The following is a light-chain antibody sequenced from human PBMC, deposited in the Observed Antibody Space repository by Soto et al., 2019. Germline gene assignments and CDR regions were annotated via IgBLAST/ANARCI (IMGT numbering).Light chain of an antibody. CDR2: VAS. CDR3: MQLLHPPLT. CDR1: QSLLHSNGYNY. V-gene: IGKV2-28*01. J-gene: IGKJ4*01. Sequence: DVVMTQSPLSLPVTPGEPASISCRSSQSLLHSNGYNYLAWFLQKAGQSPQLLIYVASSRASGVPDRFSGSGSGTDFTLEISSVEAEDVGIYYCMQLLHPPLTFGGGTKVDI.